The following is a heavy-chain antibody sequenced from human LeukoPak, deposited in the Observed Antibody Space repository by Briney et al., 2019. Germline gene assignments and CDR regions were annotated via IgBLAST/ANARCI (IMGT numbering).Heavy chain of an antibody. J-gene: IGHJ5*02. Sequence: GGSLRLSCAASGFSFSSDWMHWVRQAPGKGLVWVSGINWNGASIGYADSVKGRFTISRDNARNSLYLQMNSLRAEDTAFYYCARDPGYYQFWSGYAWGQGALVTVSS. V-gene: IGHV3-20*04. D-gene: IGHD3-3*01. CDR2: INWNGASI. CDR1: GFSFSSDW. CDR3: ARDPGYYQFWSGYA.